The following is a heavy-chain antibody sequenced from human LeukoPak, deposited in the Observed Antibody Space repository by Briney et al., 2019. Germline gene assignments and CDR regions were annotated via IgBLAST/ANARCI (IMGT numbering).Heavy chain of an antibody. CDR1: GLFVSSDY. CDR2: IYSGGKT. CDR3: AGVRGDSRGNAFDI. J-gene: IGHJ3*02. V-gene: IGHV3-53*01. D-gene: IGHD2-15*01. Sequence: PGGSLRLSCAVSGLFVSSDYMTWVRQAPGKGLEWVSLIYSGGKTYYTDSVKGRFTISRDNSNKTLFLQMNGLRAEDTAVYYCAGVRGDSRGNAFDIWGQGTMVTVS.